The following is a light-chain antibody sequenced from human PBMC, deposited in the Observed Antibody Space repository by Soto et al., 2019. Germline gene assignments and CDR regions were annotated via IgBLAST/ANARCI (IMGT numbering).Light chain of an antibody. J-gene: IGKJ1*01. CDR2: ETS. Sequence: DVQMTQSPSTLSASVGDRVTITCRASQSISRWLAWYQQKPGKAPKLLIYETSSLEDGVPSRFTGSGPGTEFSLTITSLQPEDFASYYCQQYKDYWTFGQGTKVDIK. CDR3: QQYKDYWT. V-gene: IGKV1-5*03. CDR1: QSISRW.